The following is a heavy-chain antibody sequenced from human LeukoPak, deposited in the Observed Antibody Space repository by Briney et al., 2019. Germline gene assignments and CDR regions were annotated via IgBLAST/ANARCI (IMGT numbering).Heavy chain of an antibody. CDR3: ARGPSVGSGWSPDL. CDR1: GFTFRNYE. J-gene: IGHJ5*02. CDR2: ISSSGSTV. Sequence: GGSLRLSCAASGFTFRNYEMNWVRQAPEKGLEWVSYISSSGSTVCYADSVKGRFTISRDNAKNSLYLQMNSLRAEDTALYYCARGPSVGSGWSPDLWGQGTLVTVSS. V-gene: IGHV3-48*03. D-gene: IGHD6-19*01.